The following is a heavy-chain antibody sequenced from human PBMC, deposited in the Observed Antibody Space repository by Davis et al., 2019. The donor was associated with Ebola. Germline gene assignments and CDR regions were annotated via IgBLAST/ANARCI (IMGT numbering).Heavy chain of an antibody. CDR2: ISYAGSSK. CDR3: ARCVLGVVVPAAMALDYYYYMDV. J-gene: IGHJ6*03. D-gene: IGHD2-2*01. Sequence: GESLKISCAASGFTFSSYAMHWVRQAPGKGLEWVAVISYAGSSKYYADSVKGRFTISRDTSKNTLYLQMNSLRAEDTAVYYCARCVLGVVVPAAMALDYYYYMDVCGKGTTVTVSS. V-gene: IGHV3-30-3*01. CDR1: GFTFSSYA.